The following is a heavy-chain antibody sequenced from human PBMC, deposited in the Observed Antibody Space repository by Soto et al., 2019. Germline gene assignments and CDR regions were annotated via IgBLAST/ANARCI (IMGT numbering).Heavy chain of an antibody. CDR2: VFHSCIT. CDR1: GGSMKTTNW. Sequence: VQLRASGPGQVKTSGTLSLTCAVSGGSMKTTNWGSWVRQPPAKGLDWIGEVFHSCITRYNPSLKSRATVSVDTSKNQFFLNLASVTAADTAVYYCTKDEAGSPFRYWGQGALVTVSS. CDR3: TKDEAGSPFRY. J-gene: IGHJ4*02. D-gene: IGHD3-10*01. V-gene: IGHV4-4*02.